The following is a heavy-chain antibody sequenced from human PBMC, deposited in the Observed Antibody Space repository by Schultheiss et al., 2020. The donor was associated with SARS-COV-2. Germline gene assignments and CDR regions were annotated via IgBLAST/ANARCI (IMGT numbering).Heavy chain of an antibody. V-gene: IGHV3-7*01. CDR3: VVLASAGIVILPSAAALDI. Sequence: GGSLRLSCAASGFTFSSYSMNWVRQAPGKGLEWVANIKQDGSEKYYVDSVKGRFTISRDNAKNSLYLQMNSLRAEDTAVYYCVVLASAGIVILPSAAALDIWGQGTMVTVSS. D-gene: IGHD2-2*01. J-gene: IGHJ3*02. CDR2: IKQDGSEK. CDR1: GFTFSSYS.